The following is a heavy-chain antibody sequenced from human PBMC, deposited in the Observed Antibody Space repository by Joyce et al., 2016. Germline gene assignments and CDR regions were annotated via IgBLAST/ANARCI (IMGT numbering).Heavy chain of an antibody. CDR2: ITHGGTT. V-gene: IGHV4-34*01. D-gene: IGHD4-23*01. Sequence: QVQLQQWGAGLLKPSETLSLTCAVSGGSFSGYFWTLIRQPPGKGLEWIGDITHGGTTNCNPSLKSRVTRSLDTSKNNFSLKLNSVTAADPAVYYCARFSWSRSRVATTKEAWGQGTLVTVSS. CDR1: GGSFSGYF. J-gene: IGHJ5*02. CDR3: ARFSWSRSRVATTKEA.